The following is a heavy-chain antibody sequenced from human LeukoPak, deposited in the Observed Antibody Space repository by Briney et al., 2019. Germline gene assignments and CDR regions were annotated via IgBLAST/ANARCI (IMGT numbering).Heavy chain of an antibody. CDR1: GGSIRSSSYY. V-gene: IGHV4-39*01. Sequence: NPSETLSLTCTVSGGSIRSSSYYWGWIRQPPGKGLEWIGSIYYSGSTYYNPSLKSRVTISVDTSKNQFSLKLSSVTAADTAVYYCARHKDYYYSYMDVWGKGTTVTISS. CDR3: ARHKDYYYSYMDV. CDR2: IYYSGST. J-gene: IGHJ6*03.